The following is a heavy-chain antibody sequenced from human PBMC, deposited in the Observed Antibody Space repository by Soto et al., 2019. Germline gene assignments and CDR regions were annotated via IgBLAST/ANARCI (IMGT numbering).Heavy chain of an antibody. CDR3: TTEVLWFGELLGNDY. CDR1: VFTFSNAW. D-gene: IGHD3-10*01. J-gene: IGHJ4*02. Sequence: EVQLVESGGGLVKPGGSLRLSCAASVFTFSNAWMSWVRQAPGKGLEWVGRIKSKTDGGTTDYAAPVKGRFTISRDDSKDTLDLQMNSLKTEDTAVYYCTTEVLWFGELLGNDYWGQGTLVTVSS. CDR2: IKSKTDGGTT. V-gene: IGHV3-15*01.